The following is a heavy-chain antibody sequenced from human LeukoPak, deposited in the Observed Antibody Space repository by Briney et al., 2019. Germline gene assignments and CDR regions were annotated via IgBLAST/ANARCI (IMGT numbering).Heavy chain of an antibody. V-gene: IGHV4-30-4*08. Sequence: SQTLSLTCTVSSGSISSGNYYWSWIRQPPGKGLEWIGYIYYSGSTYYNPSLRSRVTISVDTSKNQFSLKLSSVTAADTAVYYCARDYGDYAVNWFDPWGQGTLVTVSS. CDR3: ARDYGDYAVNWFDP. CDR2: IYYSGST. J-gene: IGHJ5*02. CDR1: SGSISSGNYY. D-gene: IGHD4-17*01.